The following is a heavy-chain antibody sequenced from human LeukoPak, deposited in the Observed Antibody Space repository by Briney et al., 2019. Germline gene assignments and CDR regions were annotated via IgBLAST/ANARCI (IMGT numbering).Heavy chain of an antibody. V-gene: IGHV3-48*01. CDR2: ISISGSFI. J-gene: IGHJ3*02. CDR3: AKDWYYYDSSGYFDAFDI. D-gene: IGHD3-22*01. CDR1: GFTFSDYS. Sequence: GGSLRLSCAASGFTFSDYSMTWVRQAPGKGLEWLSYISISGSFIYYADSVKGRFTISRDNSKNTLYLQMNSLRAEDTAVYYCAKDWYYYDSSGYFDAFDIWGQGTMVTVSS.